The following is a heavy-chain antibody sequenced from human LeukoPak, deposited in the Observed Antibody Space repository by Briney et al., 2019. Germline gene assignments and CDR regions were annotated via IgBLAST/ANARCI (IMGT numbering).Heavy chain of an antibody. CDR2: IYYSGST. J-gene: IGHJ4*02. V-gene: IGHV4-39*01. Sequence: SETLSLTCTVSGGSISSSSYYWDWIRQPPGKGLEWIGSIYYSGSTYYNPSLKSRVTISVDTSKNQFSLKLSSVTAADTAVYYCARRKYYYGSGSASFDYWGQGTLVTVSS. CDR1: GGSISSSSYY. D-gene: IGHD3-10*01. CDR3: ARRKYYYGSGSASFDY.